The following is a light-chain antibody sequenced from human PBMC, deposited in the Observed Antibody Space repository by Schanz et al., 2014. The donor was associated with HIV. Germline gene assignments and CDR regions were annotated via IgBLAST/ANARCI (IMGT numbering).Light chain of an antibody. CDR1: AGIGSR. J-gene: IGKJ2*01. Sequence: IQLTQSPPSLSPSVGERVTITCRASAGIGSRVAWYQQSPGKAPKLLIYSASTLQTGVPSRFSGSGYGTDFTLTINSLQPEDFATYYCQHYNTYINSFGQGTKLEIK. V-gene: IGKV1-9*01. CDR2: SAS. CDR3: QHYNTYINS.